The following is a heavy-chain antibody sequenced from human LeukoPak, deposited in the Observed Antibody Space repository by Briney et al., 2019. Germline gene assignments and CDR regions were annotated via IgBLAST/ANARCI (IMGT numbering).Heavy chain of an antibody. J-gene: IGHJ5*02. V-gene: IGHV3-7*01. CDR3: ARVAARNWFDP. D-gene: IGHD6-13*01. CDR2: IKQDGSEK. CDR1: GFTFSSYW. Sequence: GGSLRLSCAASGFTFSSYWMGWVRQAPGKGLEWVANIKQDGSEKYYVDSVKGRFTISRDNAKNSLYLQMNSLRAEDTAVYYCARVAARNWFDPWGQGTLVTVSS.